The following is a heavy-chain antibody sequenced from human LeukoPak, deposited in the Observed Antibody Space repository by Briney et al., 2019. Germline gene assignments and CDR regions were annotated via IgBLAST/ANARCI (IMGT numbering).Heavy chain of an antibody. CDR1: GGSISSYY. Sequence: SETLSLTCTVSGGSISSYYWSWIRQPPGKGLEWIGYIYTSGSTNYNPSLKSRVTISVDTSKNQFSLKLSSVTAADTAVYYCARRRGYCSGGRCHYYYYYMDVRGKGTTVTVSS. D-gene: IGHD2-15*01. V-gene: IGHV4-4*09. J-gene: IGHJ6*03. CDR3: ARRRGYCSGGRCHYYYYYMDV. CDR2: IYTSGST.